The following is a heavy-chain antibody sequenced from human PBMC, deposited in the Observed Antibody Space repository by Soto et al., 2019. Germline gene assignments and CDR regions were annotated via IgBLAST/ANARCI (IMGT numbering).Heavy chain of an antibody. V-gene: IGHV1-3*01. CDR2: INAGNGNT. D-gene: IGHD7-27*01. CDR3: ARSPLLGIGFDY. J-gene: IGHJ4*02. Sequence: VASVKVSCKASGYTFTSYAMHWVRQAPGQRLEWMGWINAGNGNTKYSQKFQGRVTITRDTSASTAYMELSSLRSEDTAVYYCARSPLLGIGFDYWGQGTLVTVSS. CDR1: GYTFTSYA.